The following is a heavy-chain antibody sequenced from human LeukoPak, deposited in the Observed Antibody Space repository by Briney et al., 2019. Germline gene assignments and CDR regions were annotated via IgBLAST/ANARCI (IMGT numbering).Heavy chain of an antibody. CDR2: INHSGST. CDR3: ARRGGDYLFDY. J-gene: IGHJ4*02. V-gene: IGHV4-34*01. CDR1: GGSFSGYY. Sequence: SETLSLTCAVYGGSFSGYYWSWIRQPPGKGREWIGEINHSGSTNYNPSLKSRVTISVDTAKNQFSLRRSSVTAADKGVYYSARRGGDYLFDYWGQGNLVTVSS. D-gene: IGHD4-17*01.